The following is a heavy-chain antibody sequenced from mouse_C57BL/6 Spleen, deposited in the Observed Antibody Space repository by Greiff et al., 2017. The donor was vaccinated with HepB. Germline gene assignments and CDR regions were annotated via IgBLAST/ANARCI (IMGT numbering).Heavy chain of an antibody. Sequence: EVKLMESGAELVKPGASVKLSCTASGFNIKDYYMHWVKQRTEQGLEWIGRIDPEDGETKYAPKFQGKATITADTSSNTAYLQRSSLTSEDTAVYYCARTLYYGNHYYNDDWGQGTTLTGSS. J-gene: IGHJ2*01. CDR2: IDPEDGET. V-gene: IGHV14-2*01. D-gene: IGHD2-1*01. CDR3: ARTLYYGNHYYNDD. CDR1: GFNIKDYY.